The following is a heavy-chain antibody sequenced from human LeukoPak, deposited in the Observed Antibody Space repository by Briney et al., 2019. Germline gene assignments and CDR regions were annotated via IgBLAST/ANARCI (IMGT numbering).Heavy chain of an antibody. Sequence: GGSLRLSCAASGFTFSSYSMGWVRKGPGQGLEWVSSITGSGGTTHYADSVKGRFTISRDNSKNTLYLQMNSLRADDTAVYYCARPWGDVSIATWFNPWGQGTLVTVSS. V-gene: IGHV3-23*01. J-gene: IGHJ5*02. CDR1: GFTFSSYS. CDR3: ARPWGDVSIATWFNP. D-gene: IGHD3-16*01. CDR2: ITGSGGTT.